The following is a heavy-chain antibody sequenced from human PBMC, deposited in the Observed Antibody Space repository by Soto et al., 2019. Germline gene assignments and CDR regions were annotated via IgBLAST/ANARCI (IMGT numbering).Heavy chain of an antibody. J-gene: IGHJ4*02. D-gene: IGHD3-3*01. Sequence: SETLSLTCTVSGGSISSGDYYWNWIRQLPGKDLEWIGYIFHSGSIYKNPSLKSRVTMPVDKSENQFSLKLASVTAADTAVYYCARGPRVYAKSGYYPGYADYWGQGIMVTV. CDR1: GGSISSGDYY. CDR3: ARGPRVYAKSGYYPGYADY. CDR2: IFHSGSI. V-gene: IGHV4-31*03.